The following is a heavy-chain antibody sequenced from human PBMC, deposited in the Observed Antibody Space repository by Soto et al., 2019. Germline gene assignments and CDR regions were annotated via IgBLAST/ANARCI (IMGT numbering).Heavy chain of an antibody. Sequence: GASVKVSCKASGGTFSSYAISWVRQAPGQGLEWMGGIIPIFGTANYAQKFQGRVTITADESTSTAYMELSSLRSEDTAVYYCARVSRVYSNNYYYGMDVWGQGTTVTVSS. V-gene: IGHV1-69*13. CDR1: GGTFSSYA. CDR3: ARVSRVYSNNYYYGMDV. D-gene: IGHD4-4*01. CDR2: IIPIFGTA. J-gene: IGHJ6*02.